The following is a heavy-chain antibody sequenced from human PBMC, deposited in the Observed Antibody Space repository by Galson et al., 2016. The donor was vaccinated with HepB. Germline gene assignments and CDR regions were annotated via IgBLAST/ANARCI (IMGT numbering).Heavy chain of an antibody. CDR2: MNPNSGNA. CDR3: ARVRLVLFPTDRGGWFDP. J-gene: IGHJ5*02. V-gene: IGHV1-8*01. CDR1: GYTFSSYD. D-gene: IGHD2-8*02. Sequence: SVKVSCKASGYTFSSYDINWVRQAPGHGLEWMGWMNPNSGNAGYAQKFQGRVTMTRDTSISTAYMELSSLRSEDTAVYFCARVRLVLFPTDRGGWFDPWGQGTLVTVSS.